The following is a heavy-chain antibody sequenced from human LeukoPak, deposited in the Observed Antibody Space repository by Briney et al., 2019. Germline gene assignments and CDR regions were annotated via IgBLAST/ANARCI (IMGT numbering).Heavy chain of an antibody. CDR1: GGSFSGYY. D-gene: IGHD5-24*01. V-gene: IGHV4-34*01. CDR2: INHSGST. Sequence: SETLSLTCAVYGGSFSGYYWSWIRQPPGKGLEWIGEINHSGSTNYNPSLKSRVTISVDTSKNQFSLKLSSVTAADTAVYYCARLSRSRDGYNYDGGPDYWGQGTLVTVSS. CDR3: ARLSRSRDGYNYDGGPDY. J-gene: IGHJ4*02.